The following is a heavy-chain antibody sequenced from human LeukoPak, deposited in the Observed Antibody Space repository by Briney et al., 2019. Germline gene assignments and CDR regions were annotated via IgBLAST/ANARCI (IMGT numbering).Heavy chain of an antibody. CDR2: IKSKTDGGTT. CDR3: TTEAIVVVVAASLGLDY. D-gene: IGHD2-15*01. Sequence: GGSLTLSCAASGFTFSNAWMSWVRQAPGKGLEWVGRIKSKTDGGTTDYAAPVKGRFTISRDDSKNTLYLQMNSLKTEDTAVYYCTTEAIVVVVAASLGLDYWGQGTLVTVSS. V-gene: IGHV3-15*01. CDR1: GFTFSNAW. J-gene: IGHJ4*02.